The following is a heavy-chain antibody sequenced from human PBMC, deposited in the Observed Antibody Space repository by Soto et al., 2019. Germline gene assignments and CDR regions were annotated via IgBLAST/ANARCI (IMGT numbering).Heavy chain of an antibody. CDR2: IYYSGRT. J-gene: IGHJ4*02. CDR1: GGSINSYY. D-gene: IGHD2-2*01. Sequence: QVQLQESGPGLVKPSETLSLTCTVSGGSINSYYWSWIRQPPGKGLERIGYIYYSGRTNYNPSRKSRFTISVDTSKSQFSLKLSSVTAADTAVYFCARALDSSAAPFDYWGQGTLVTVSS. V-gene: IGHV4-59*01. CDR3: ARALDSSAAPFDY.